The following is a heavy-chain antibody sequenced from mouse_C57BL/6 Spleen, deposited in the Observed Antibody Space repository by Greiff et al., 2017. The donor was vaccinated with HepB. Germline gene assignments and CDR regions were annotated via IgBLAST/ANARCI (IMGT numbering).Heavy chain of an antibody. CDR3: ARRELGRLDY. Sequence: QVQLKQSGPELVKPGASVKISCKASGYAFSSSWMNWVKQRPGKGLEWIGRIYPGDGDTNYNGKFKGKATLTADKSSSTAYMQLSSLTSEDSAVYFCARRELGRLDYWGQGTTLTVSS. CDR2: IYPGDGDT. J-gene: IGHJ2*01. CDR1: GYAFSSSW. V-gene: IGHV1-82*01. D-gene: IGHD4-1*01.